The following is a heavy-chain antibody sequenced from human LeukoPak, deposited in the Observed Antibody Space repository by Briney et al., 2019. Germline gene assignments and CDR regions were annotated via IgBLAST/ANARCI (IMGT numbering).Heavy chain of an antibody. Sequence: PGGSLRLSCAASGFTFSSSTMNWVRQAQGQGLEWVSSISSSSSNTHYADSVKGRFTISRDNAKNSLYLQMNSLRDEDTAVYYCVYGDSRGYWGQGTLVTVSS. CDR3: VYGDSRGY. CDR1: GFTFSSST. CDR2: ISSSSSNT. D-gene: IGHD4-17*01. V-gene: IGHV3-21*01. J-gene: IGHJ4*02.